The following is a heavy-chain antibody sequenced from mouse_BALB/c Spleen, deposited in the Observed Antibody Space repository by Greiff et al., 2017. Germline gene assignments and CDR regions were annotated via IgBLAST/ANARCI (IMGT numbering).Heavy chain of an antibody. CDR2: IRNKANGYTT. CDR3: ARPAYYGNYFYAMDY. V-gene: IGHV7-3*02. D-gene: IGHD2-10*01. Sequence: EVQRVESGGGLVQPGGSLRLSCATSGFTFTDYYMSWVRQPPGKALEWLGFIRNKANGYTTEYSASVKGRFTISRDNSQSILYLQMNTLRAEDSATYYCARPAYYGNYFYAMDYWGQGTSVTVSS. J-gene: IGHJ4*01. CDR1: GFTFTDYY.